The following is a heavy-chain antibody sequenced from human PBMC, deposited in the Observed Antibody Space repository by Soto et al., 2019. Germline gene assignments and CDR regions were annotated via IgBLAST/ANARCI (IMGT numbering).Heavy chain of an antibody. J-gene: IGHJ4*02. Sequence: QVQLVQSGAEVKKPGASVKLSCKASGYTFTSYAIHWVRQAPGQRLGCMGWLNTDNGNTKYSQKFQGRVTITRDTSASTAYMELSSLTSEDTAVYFCARAASGYYFDNWGQGTLVTVSS. CDR2: LNTDNGNT. CDR3: ARAASGYYFDN. D-gene: IGHD3-10*01. V-gene: IGHV1-3*04. CDR1: GYTFTSYA.